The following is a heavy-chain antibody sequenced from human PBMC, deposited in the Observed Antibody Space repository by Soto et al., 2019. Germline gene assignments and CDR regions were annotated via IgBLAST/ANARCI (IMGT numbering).Heavy chain of an antibody. J-gene: IGHJ6*03. D-gene: IGHD3-10*01. Sequence: SETLSLTCTVSGGSISSGGYYWSWIRQHPGKGLEWIGYIYYSGSTYYNPSLKSRVTISVDTSKNQFSLKLSSVTAADTAVYYCARDGAAYYYGSGRNYMDVWGKGTTVTVSS. CDR2: IYYSGST. CDR3: ARDGAAYYYGSGRNYMDV. CDR1: GGSISSGGYY. V-gene: IGHV4-31*03.